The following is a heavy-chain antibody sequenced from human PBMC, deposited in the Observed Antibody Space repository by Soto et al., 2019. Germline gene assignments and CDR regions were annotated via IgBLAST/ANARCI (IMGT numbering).Heavy chain of an antibody. Sequence: PGGSLRLSCAASGFSFNIFAMNWVRQAPGQGLEWVSGISGGGGSTYYADSVKGRFTISRDNSNNTLYLQMNSLRAEDTAVYYCAKDPTSYDYDHPFDHWGQGTLVTVSS. CDR1: GFSFNIFA. D-gene: IGHD3-16*01. V-gene: IGHV3-23*01. CDR3: AKDPTSYDYDHPFDH. J-gene: IGHJ4*02. CDR2: ISGGGGST.